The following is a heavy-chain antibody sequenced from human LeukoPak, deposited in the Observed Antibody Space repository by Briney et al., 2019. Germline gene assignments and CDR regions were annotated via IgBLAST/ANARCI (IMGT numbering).Heavy chain of an antibody. CDR1: GFTVSSNY. D-gene: IGHD5-18*01. Sequence: GGSLRLSCAASGFTVSSNYMSWVRQAPGKGLEWVSVIYSGGSTNYADSVKGRFTISRDNSKNTLYLQMNSLRAEDTAVYYCARDVFVSGDSYGYPNFGGQGTLVTVSS. CDR2: IYSGGST. CDR3: ARDVFVSGDSYGYPNF. J-gene: IGHJ4*02. V-gene: IGHV3-66*01.